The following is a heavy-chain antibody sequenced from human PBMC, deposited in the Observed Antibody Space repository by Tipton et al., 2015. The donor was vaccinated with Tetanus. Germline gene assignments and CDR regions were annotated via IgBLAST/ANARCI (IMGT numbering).Heavy chain of an antibody. V-gene: IGHV4-4*07. D-gene: IGHD2-8*02. CDR3: ARVLRYSTRGGWDDAFDI. CDR1: GGSTHSFY. CDR2: IYSGGST. J-gene: IGHJ3*02. Sequence: GLVKPSETLSLTCTVSGGSTHSFYWTWIRQSAGKGLEWIGRIYSGGSTNYNPSLKSRVTMSMDTSKNQFSLKLNSVTVADTAVYFCARVLRYSTRGGWDDAFDIRGQGTMVTVSS.